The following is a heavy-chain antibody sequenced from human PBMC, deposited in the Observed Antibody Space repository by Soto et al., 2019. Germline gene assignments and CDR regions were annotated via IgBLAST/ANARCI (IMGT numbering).Heavy chain of an antibody. CDR3: ARDGAAAGIFAYYYYYYGMDV. Sequence: GGSLRLSCAASGFTFSSYAMHWVRQAPGKGLEWVAVISYDGSNKYYADSVKGRFTISRDNSKDTLYLQMNSLRAEDTAMYYCARDGAAAGIFAYYYYYYGMDVWGQGTTVTVSS. J-gene: IGHJ6*02. D-gene: IGHD6-13*01. V-gene: IGHV3-30-3*01. CDR2: ISYDGSNK. CDR1: GFTFSSYA.